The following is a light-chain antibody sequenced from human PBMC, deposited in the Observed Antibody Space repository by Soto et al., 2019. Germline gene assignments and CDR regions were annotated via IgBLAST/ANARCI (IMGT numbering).Light chain of an antibody. CDR3: SSYTSSSTYV. V-gene: IGLV2-14*01. CDR1: SSDAGGYNY. Sequence: QSALAQPASVSGSPGQLITISCTGTSSDAGGYNYVSWYQQHPGKAPKLMIYEVSNRPSGVSNRFSGSKSGHTASLTISGLQAEDEADYYCSSYTSSSTYVFGTGTKVTVL. CDR2: EVS. J-gene: IGLJ1*01.